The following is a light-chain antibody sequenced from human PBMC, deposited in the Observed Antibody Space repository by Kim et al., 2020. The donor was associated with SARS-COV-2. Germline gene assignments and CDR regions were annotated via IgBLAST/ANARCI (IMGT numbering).Light chain of an antibody. CDR3: AAWDDRLSGRV. J-gene: IGLJ2*01. Sequence: GRRVTISCSGSKSNIVSNFVYWYQQLPGTAPRPLIYRNNQRPSGVPDRFSGSKSGTSASLAISGLRSEDEADYYCAAWDDRLSGRVFGGGTQLTVL. V-gene: IGLV1-47*01. CDR1: KSNIVSNF. CDR2: RNN.